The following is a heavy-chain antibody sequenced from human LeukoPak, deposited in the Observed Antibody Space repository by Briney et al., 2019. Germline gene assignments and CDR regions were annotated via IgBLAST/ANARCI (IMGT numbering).Heavy chain of an antibody. CDR1: GFTFSSYE. J-gene: IGHJ4*02. Sequence: GGSLRLSCAASGFTFSSYEMNWVRHASGKGLEWVSYISSSGSTIYYADSVKGRFTISRDNAKNSLYLQMNSLRAEDTAVYYCARDLSGYDYFDYWGQGTLVTVSS. CDR3: ARDLSGYDYFDY. D-gene: IGHD5-12*01. CDR2: ISSSGSTI. V-gene: IGHV3-48*03.